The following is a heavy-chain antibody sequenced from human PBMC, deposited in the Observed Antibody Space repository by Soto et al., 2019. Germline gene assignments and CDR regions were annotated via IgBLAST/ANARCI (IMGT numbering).Heavy chain of an antibody. CDR1: GGSISSYY. CDR3: AAALGARSYYYYGMDV. V-gene: IGHV4-59*01. Sequence: PSETLSLTCTVSGGSISSYYWSWIRQPPGKGLEWIGYIYYSGSTNYNPSLKSRATISVDTSKNQFSLKLSSVTAADTAVYYCAAALGARSYYYYGMDVWGQGTTVTVSS. CDR2: IYYSGST. D-gene: IGHD1-26*01. J-gene: IGHJ6*02.